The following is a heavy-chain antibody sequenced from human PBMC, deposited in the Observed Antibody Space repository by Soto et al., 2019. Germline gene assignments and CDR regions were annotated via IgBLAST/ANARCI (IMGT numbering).Heavy chain of an antibody. CDR2: IIPIFGTA. CDR1: GGTFSSYA. V-gene: IGHV1-69*13. J-gene: IGHJ3*02. CDR3: ARGGGDYDSSGYDWTDAFDI. Sequence: SVNVSCKASGGTFSSYAISWVRQAPGQGLEWMGGIIPIFGTANYAQKFQGRVTITADESTSTAYMELSSLRSEDTAVYYCARGGGDYDSSGYDWTDAFDIWGQGTMVTVSS. D-gene: IGHD3-22*01.